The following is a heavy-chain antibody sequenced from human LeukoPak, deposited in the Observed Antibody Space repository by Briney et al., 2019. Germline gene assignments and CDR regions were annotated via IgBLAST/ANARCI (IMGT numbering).Heavy chain of an antibody. V-gene: IGHV1-18*01. CDR2: ISAYNGNT. CDR1: GYTFTSYG. Sequence: ASVKVSCKASGYTFTSYGISWVRQAPGQGLEWMGWISAYNGNTKYAQKLEGRVTMTPDTSTSTAYMELRSLRSDDTAVYYCARGHCGGDCYTYYYYYYGMDVWGQGTTVTVSS. CDR3: ARGHCGGDCYTYYYYYYGMDV. D-gene: IGHD2-21*02. J-gene: IGHJ6*02.